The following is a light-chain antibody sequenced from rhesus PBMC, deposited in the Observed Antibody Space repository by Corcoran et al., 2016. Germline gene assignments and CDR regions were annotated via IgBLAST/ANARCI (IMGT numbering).Light chain of an antibody. CDR3: PHHKTYPYS. CDR1: QGISSW. Sequence: DIQMTQSPSSFSASVGDRVTITCQARQGISSWLAWYQQKPGKAPTLLLYAASGLQNGVPSRFSGSGSGTVFTLTISSLQPEDFATYYCPHHKTYPYSFGQGTKVEI. J-gene: IGKJ2*01. V-gene: IGKV1S4*01. CDR2: AAS.